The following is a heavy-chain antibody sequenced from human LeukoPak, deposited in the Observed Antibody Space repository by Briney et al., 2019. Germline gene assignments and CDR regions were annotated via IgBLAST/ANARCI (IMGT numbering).Heavy chain of an antibody. CDR3: AKGGVAGYCSSTSCYDLDY. CDR2: IGTDGDT. V-gene: IGHV3-13*01. CDR1: GFTFSSYD. D-gene: IGHD2-2*01. J-gene: IGHJ4*02. Sequence: GGSLRLSCAASGFTFSSYDMHWVRQATGKGLEWVSAIGTDGDTFYPGSVKGRFTISRDNAENSLYLQMNSLRAEDTAVYYCAKGGVAGYCSSTSCYDLDYWGQGTLVTVSS.